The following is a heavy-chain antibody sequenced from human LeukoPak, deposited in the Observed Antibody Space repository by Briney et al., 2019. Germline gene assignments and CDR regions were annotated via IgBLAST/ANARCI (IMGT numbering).Heavy chain of an antibody. D-gene: IGHD3-3*01. CDR1: GFTFSNYG. Sequence: PGRSLRLSCAPSGFTFSNYGMHWVRQAPGKGLEWVAFLQSDGSHIYYAESVKGRFTISRDRSKNTLYLQMNSLRAGDTAMYYCARGAIRSHYYYMDVWGKGTRVTISS. J-gene: IGHJ6*03. CDR3: ARGAIRSHYYYMDV. V-gene: IGHV3-30*02. CDR2: LQSDGSHI.